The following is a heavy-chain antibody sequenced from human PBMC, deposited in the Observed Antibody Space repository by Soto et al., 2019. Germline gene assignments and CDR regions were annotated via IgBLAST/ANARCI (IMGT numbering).Heavy chain of an antibody. CDR1: GFTFNTYG. CDR3: ETSLYDSGPGWGRAVDY. V-gene: IGHV3-48*01. CDR2: ISSRSTI. D-gene: IGHD2-8*01. J-gene: IGHJ4*02. Sequence: EVQLVESGGGFVHPGWSLRISCAASGFTFNTYGMNWVPQAPGKGLEWISYISSRSTIYSADSVKGRFTISRDNAENSLFLQMNSLRVEDTAVYSCETSLYDSGPGWGRAVDYWGQGPLVTVS.